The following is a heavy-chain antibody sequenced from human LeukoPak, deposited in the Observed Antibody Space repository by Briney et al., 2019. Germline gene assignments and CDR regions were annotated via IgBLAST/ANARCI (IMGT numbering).Heavy chain of an antibody. V-gene: IGHV3-48*04. Sequence: GGSLRLSCVASGFTFSDHFMDWVRQAPGKGLEWVSYISSSSSTIYYADSVKGRFTISRDNAKNSLYLQMNSLRAEDAAVYYCARGGQHRWGQGTLVTVSS. CDR1: GFTFSDHF. J-gene: IGHJ4*02. CDR2: ISSSSSTI. CDR3: ARGGQHR. D-gene: IGHD6-13*01.